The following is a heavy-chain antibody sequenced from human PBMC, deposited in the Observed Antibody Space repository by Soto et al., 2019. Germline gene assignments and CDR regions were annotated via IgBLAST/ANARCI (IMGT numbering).Heavy chain of an antibody. CDR2: ISSSSTTI. V-gene: IGHV3-48*02. J-gene: IGHJ4*02. Sequence: PGGSLRLSCAASGFTFSSYGMNWVRQAPWKGLEWVSYISSSSTTIYYADSVKGRFTIFRDNAKNSLYLQLNSLRDEDTAVYYCARSPYYYDSSNYYGYWGQGTLVTVSS. CDR3: ARSPYYYDSSNYYGY. D-gene: IGHD3-22*01. CDR1: GFTFSSYG.